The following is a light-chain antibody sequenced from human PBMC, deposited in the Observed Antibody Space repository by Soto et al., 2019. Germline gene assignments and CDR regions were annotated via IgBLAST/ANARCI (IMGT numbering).Light chain of an antibody. Sequence: IVLTQSPATLSLSPGERATLSCRASQSVSSYLAWYQQKPGQAPRLLIYDASNRATGIPARFSGSGSGTDVTLTISSLEPEDFAVYYCQQRSDWQTFGQGTKVEIK. J-gene: IGKJ1*01. CDR3: QQRSDWQT. V-gene: IGKV3-11*01. CDR2: DAS. CDR1: QSVSSY.